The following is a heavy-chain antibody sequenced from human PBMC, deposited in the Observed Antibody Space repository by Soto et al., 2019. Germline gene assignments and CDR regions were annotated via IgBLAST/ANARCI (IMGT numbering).Heavy chain of an antibody. D-gene: IGHD3-10*01. CDR3: ARGRGRLNHYYGLDV. CDR1: GGSFSGYY. CDR2: INHSGST. J-gene: IGHJ6*02. V-gene: IGHV4-34*01. Sequence: SETLSLTCAVYGGSFSGYYWSWIRQPPGKGLEWIGEINHSGSTNYNPSLKSRVTISVDTSKNQFSLKLSSVTAADTAVYYCARGRGRLNHYYGLDVWGQGTTVTVSS.